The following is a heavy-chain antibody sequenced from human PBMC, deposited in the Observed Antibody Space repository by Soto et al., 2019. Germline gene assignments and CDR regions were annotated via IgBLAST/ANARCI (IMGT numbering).Heavy chain of an antibody. CDR2: IYYSGST. D-gene: IGHD2-21*01. CDR1: GDSISSGGYY. J-gene: IGHJ6*02. Sequence: QVQLQESGPGLVKPSQTLSLTCTVSGDSISSGGYYWSWIRQHPGKGLEWIGYIYYSGSTYYNPSLKSRVTISVDTSKNQFSLKLSSVTAADPAVYYCAASCVACGGFNYYGMDVWGQGTTVTVSS. V-gene: IGHV4-31*03. CDR3: AASCVACGGFNYYGMDV.